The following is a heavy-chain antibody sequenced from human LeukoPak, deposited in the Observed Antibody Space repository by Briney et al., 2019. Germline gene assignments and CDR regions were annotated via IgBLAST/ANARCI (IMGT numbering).Heavy chain of an antibody. CDR2: IYYSGST. V-gene: IGHV4-61*01. CDR3: ARCSQRGSCLDY. CDR1: GGSISSGSYY. D-gene: IGHD2-15*01. Sequence: PSETLSLTCTVSGGSISSGSYYWSWIRQPPGKGLEWIGYIYYSGSTNYNPSLKSRVTISVDTSKNQFSLKLSSVTAADTAVYYCARCSQRGSCLDYWGQGTLVTVSS. J-gene: IGHJ4*02.